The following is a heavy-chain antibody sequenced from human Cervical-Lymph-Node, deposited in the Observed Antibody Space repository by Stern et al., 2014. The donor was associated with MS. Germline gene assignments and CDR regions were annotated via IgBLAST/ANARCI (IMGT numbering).Heavy chain of an antibody. CDR1: GYTFTSYG. J-gene: IGHJ3*02. V-gene: IGHV1-18*01. Sequence: QLVQSGAAVKKPGASVKASYKSSGYTFTSYGISCVRQAPGQGLEWMGWISAYNGNTTYSQKLQGRVTMTTDTSTSTAYMELRSLRSDDTAVYYCARGLLGSENAFDIWGQGTMVTVSS. CDR2: ISAYNGNT. CDR3: ARGLLGSENAFDI. D-gene: IGHD2-15*01.